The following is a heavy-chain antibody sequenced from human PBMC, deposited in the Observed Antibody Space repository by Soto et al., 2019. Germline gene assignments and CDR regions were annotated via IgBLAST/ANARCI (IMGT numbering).Heavy chain of an antibody. CDR2: INSDVSST. CDR3: ARGAAAISRVGFEP. J-gene: IGHJ5*02. CDR1: GFTFSSYW. Sequence: GGSLRLSCAASGFTFSSYWMHWVRQAPGKGLVWVSRINSDVSSTSYADSVKGRFTISRDNAKKTLYLQMNSLRAEDTAVYYCARGAAAISRVGFEPWGQGTLVTVSS. V-gene: IGHV3-74*01. D-gene: IGHD6-13*01.